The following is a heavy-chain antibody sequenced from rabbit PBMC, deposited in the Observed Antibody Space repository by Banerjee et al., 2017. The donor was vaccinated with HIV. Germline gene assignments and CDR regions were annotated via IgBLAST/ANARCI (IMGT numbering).Heavy chain of an antibody. CDR3: ARWESYDDYGNNIFNL. Sequence: QEQLVESGGGLVQPGGSLKLSCTASGFSFSSSYWICWVRQAPGKGLEWIACIYAGSSGSTYYASWAKGRFTISKTSSTTVTLQMTSLTAADTATYFCARWESYDDYGNNIFNLWGQGTLVTVS. V-gene: IGHV1S45*01. J-gene: IGHJ4*01. D-gene: IGHD2-1*01. CDR1: GFSFSSSYW. CDR2: IYAGSSGST.